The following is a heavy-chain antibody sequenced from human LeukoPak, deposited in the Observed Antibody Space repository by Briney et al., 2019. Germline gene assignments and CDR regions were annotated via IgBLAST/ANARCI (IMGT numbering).Heavy chain of an antibody. CDR1: GGSISSSSYY. CDR3: ASSLVRGVIAFDY. Sequence: PSETLSLTCTVSGGSISSSSYYWGWIRQPPGKGLEWIGSIYYSGSTYYNPSLKSRVTISVDTSKNQFSLKLSSVTAADTAVYYCASSLVRGVIAFDYWGQGTLVTVSS. V-gene: IGHV4-39*07. CDR2: IYYSGST. J-gene: IGHJ4*02. D-gene: IGHD3-10*01.